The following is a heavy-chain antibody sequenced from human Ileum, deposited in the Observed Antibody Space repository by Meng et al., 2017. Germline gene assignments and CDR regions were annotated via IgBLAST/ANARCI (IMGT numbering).Heavy chain of an antibody. J-gene: IGHJ4*02. CDR1: GFTFANYP. CDR3: AKSSRTSNYYFDN. Sequence: GVLKISCAASGFTFANYPMIWVRQAPGEGLEWVSAISGSGGSTYYADSVKGRFTIFRDNSNNTLYLQMTSLRAEDTAVYYCAKSSRTSNYYFDNWGQGTLVTVSS. D-gene: IGHD2-2*01. CDR2: ISGSGGST. V-gene: IGHV3-23*01.